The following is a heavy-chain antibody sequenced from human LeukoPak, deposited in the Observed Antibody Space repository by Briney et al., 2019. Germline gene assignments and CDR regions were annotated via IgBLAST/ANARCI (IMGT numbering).Heavy chain of an antibody. CDR1: GGTFSSYA. Sequence: ASVKVSCKASGGTFSSYAISWVRQPPGQGLEWMGGIIPIFGTANYAQKFQGRVTITADESTSTAYMELSSLRSEDTAVYYCAREAYSYYFDYWGQGTLVTVSS. V-gene: IGHV1-69*13. J-gene: IGHJ4*02. D-gene: IGHD6-13*01. CDR2: IIPIFGTA. CDR3: AREAYSYYFDY.